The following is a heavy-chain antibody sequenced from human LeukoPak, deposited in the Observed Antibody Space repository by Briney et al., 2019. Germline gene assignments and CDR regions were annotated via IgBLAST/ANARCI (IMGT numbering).Heavy chain of an antibody. Sequence: GGSLRLSCAASGFTFSNYYMSWIRQAPGKGLEWVSYISSSGSTTFYADSVKGRITISRDNAKNSLSLQMHSLRAEDTAVYYCARDLPGTKVFDYWGQGTLVTVSS. CDR3: ARDLPGTKVFDY. D-gene: IGHD1-1*01. CDR1: GFTFSNYY. V-gene: IGHV3-11*01. CDR2: ISSSGSTT. J-gene: IGHJ4*02.